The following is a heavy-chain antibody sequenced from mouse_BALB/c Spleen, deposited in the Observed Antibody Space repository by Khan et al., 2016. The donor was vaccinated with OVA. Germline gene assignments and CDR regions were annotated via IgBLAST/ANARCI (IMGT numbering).Heavy chain of an antibody. CDR3: ERGGGGDRFDY. J-gene: IGHJ3*01. CDR1: GYTFTDFT. CDR2: ISSYYGDA. Sequence: VQLQESGAELVRPGVSVKISCKGSGYTFTDFTVHWVKQSHVKSLEWIGVISSYYGDATYNQNFKDKATLTVDKSSSTAYMELARLTSEDSAICYGERGGGGDRFDYWGQGTLVTVSA. V-gene: IGHV1S137*01.